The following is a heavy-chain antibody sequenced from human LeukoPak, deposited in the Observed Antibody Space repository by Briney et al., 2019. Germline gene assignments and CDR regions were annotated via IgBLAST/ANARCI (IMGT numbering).Heavy chain of an antibody. CDR2: ISAYNGNT. Sequence: ASVKVSCKASGYTFTSYGISWVRQAPGQGLEWMEWISAYNGNTNYAQKLQGRVTMTTDTSTSTAYMELSRLRSDDTAVYYCASRRTDDYGDHGGDAFDIWGQGTMVTVSS. CDR3: ASRRTDDYGDHGGDAFDI. J-gene: IGHJ3*02. D-gene: IGHD4-17*01. V-gene: IGHV1-18*01. CDR1: GYTFTSYG.